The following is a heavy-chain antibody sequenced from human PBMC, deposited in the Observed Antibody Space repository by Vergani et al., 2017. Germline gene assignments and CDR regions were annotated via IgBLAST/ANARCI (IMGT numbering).Heavy chain of an antibody. CDR1: GYTFTGYY. D-gene: IGHD3-10*01. CDR2: INPNSGGT. Sequence: QVQLVQSGAEVKKPGASVKVSCKASGYTFTGYYMHWVRQAPGQGLEWMGWINPNSGGTNYAQKFQGRVTMTRDTSISTAYMELSRLRADDTAVYYCARVASMVEPLGAVDIWGQGTMVTVSS. V-gene: IGHV1-2*02. J-gene: IGHJ3*02. CDR3: ARVASMVEPLGAVDI.